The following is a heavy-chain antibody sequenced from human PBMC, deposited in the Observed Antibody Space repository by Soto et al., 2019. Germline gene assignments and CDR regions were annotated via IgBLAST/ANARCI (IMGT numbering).Heavy chain of an antibody. CDR3: ARAPMVLTRSYFDS. CDR2: ISSSGNT. J-gene: IGHJ4*02. D-gene: IGHD3-22*01. CDR1: DGSISNFY. Sequence: PSETLSLTCTVSDGSISNFYWSWIRQPPGKGLEWIGYISSSGNTNYNPSLKSRVSISVDTSKNQFSLNLTSVTAADTAVCYCARAPMVLTRSYFDSWGQGTPVTVS. V-gene: IGHV4-59*01.